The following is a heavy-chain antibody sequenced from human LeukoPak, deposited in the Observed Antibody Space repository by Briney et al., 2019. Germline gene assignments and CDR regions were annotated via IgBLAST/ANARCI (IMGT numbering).Heavy chain of an antibody. CDR2: IYYSGST. Sequence: SETLSLTCTVSGGSISSYYWSWIRQPPGRGLEWIGYIYYSGSTNYNPSLKSRVTISVDTSKNQFSLKLSSVTAADTAVYYCARDSDYMDVWGKGTTVTVSS. D-gene: IGHD3-10*01. CDR1: GGSISSYY. V-gene: IGHV4-59*01. J-gene: IGHJ6*03. CDR3: ARDSDYMDV.